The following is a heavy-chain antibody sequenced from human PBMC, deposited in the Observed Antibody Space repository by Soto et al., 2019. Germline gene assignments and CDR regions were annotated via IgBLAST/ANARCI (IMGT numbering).Heavy chain of an antibody. Sequence: PSETLSLTCNVSGDSVNSRDYYWTWVRQPPGKGLEWMGYMYFTGSTNYNPSPKGRVTMSRDTSKNQVYLKLNYVTAADTAVYYCVSKRLLFKVVSDSWGQGTLVTVSS. V-gene: IGHV4-61*08. CDR1: GDSVNSRDYY. J-gene: IGHJ4*02. CDR3: VSKRLLFKVVSDS. D-gene: IGHD3-3*01. CDR2: MYFTGST.